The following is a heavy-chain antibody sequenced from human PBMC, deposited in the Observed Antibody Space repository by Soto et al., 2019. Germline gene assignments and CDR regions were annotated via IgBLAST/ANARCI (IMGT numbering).Heavy chain of an antibody. CDR2: ISSSSSYI. V-gene: IGHV3-21*01. D-gene: IGHD3-22*01. CDR3: ARDVTSSTYYYLSPGGFDP. CDR1: GFTFSSYS. J-gene: IGHJ5*02. Sequence: GGSLRLSCAASGFTFSSYSMNWVRQAPGKGLEWVSSISSSSSYIYYADSVKGRFTISRDNAKNSPYLQMNSLRAEDTAVYYCARDVTSSTYYYLSPGGFDPWGQGTLVTVSS.